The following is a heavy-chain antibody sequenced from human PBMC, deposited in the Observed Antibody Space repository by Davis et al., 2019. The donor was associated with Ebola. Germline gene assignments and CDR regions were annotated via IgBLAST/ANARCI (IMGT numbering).Heavy chain of an antibody. V-gene: IGHV4-34*01. CDR2: INHSGST. Sequence: SETLSLTCAVYGGSFSGYYWSWIRQPPGKGLEWIGEINHSGSTNYNPSLKSRVTISVDTSKNQFSLKLSSVTAADTAVYYCARHLVATIETKFGYWGQGTLVTVSS. CDR3: ARHLVATIETKFGY. D-gene: IGHD5-24*01. CDR1: GGSFSGYY. J-gene: IGHJ4*02.